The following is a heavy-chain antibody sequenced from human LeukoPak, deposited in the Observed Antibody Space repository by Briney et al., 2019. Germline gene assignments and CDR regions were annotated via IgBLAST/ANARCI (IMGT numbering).Heavy chain of an antibody. D-gene: IGHD3-22*01. V-gene: IGHV1-8*01. CDR2: VNPNSGNT. Sequence: ASVKVSCKTSGYTFTNYDLNWVRQATGQGLEWMGWVNPNSGNTGYAQKFQGRVTMTMDPSISTAHMELSSLRSEDTAVYYCARRSDGYDSSAYCHWGQGTLVTVSS. CDR1: GYTFTNYD. J-gene: IGHJ4*02. CDR3: ARRSDGYDSSAYCH.